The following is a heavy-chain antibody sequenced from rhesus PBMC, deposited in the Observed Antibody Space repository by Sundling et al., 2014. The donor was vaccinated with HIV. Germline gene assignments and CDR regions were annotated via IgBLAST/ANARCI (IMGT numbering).Heavy chain of an antibody. D-gene: IGHD3-3*01. J-gene: IGHJ4*01. CDR1: GGSISDNYY. CDR2: IYGSDSNT. Sequence: QVQLQESGPGLVKPSETLSLTCAVSGGSISDNYYWNWIRQPPGKGLEWIGYIYGSDSNTDYNPSLKSRVTLSVDTSKNQLSLKLSSVTAADTAMYYCARTGPWTGYYSFDYWGQGVLVTVSS. CDR3: ARTGPWTGYYSFDY. V-gene: IGHV4-106*01.